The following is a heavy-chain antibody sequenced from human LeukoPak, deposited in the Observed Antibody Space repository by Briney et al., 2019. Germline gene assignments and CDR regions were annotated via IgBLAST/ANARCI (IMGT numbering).Heavy chain of an antibody. CDR3: ATRIVVVTAIYAFDI. J-gene: IGHJ3*02. CDR2: ISSSSSYI. CDR1: GFTFSSYS. D-gene: IGHD2-21*02. Sequence: GSLRLSCAASGFTFSSYSMNWVRHAPGKGLEWVLSISSSSSYIYYADSVKGRFTISRDNAKNSLYLQMNSLRAEDTAVYYCATRIVVVTAIYAFDIWGQGTMVTVSS. V-gene: IGHV3-21*01.